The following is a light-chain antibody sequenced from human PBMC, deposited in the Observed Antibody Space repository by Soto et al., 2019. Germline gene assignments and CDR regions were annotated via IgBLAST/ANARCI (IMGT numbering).Light chain of an antibody. J-gene: IGKJ4*01. V-gene: IGKV3-11*01. CDR2: DAS. CDR1: PSVSNS. CDR3: QQRNKWPPVT. Sequence: ESVLTQSPATLSLSPGERATLSCRASPSVSNSLAWYQHKPGQAPRLLIYDASNRATGVPTRFSGSGSGTDFTLTISSLEPEDFGVYYCQQRNKWPPVTFGGGTRVEIK.